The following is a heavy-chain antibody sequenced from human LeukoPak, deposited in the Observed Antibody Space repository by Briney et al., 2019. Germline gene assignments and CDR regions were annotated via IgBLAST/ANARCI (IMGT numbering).Heavy chain of an antibody. CDR1: GGSISSYY. CDR3: AREVDTAMVSP. CDR2: IYYSGST. V-gene: IGHV4-59*01. J-gene: IGHJ5*02. Sequence: KSSETLSLTCTVSGGSISSYYWSWIRQPPGKGLEWIGYIYYSGSTNYNPSLKSRVTISVDTSKNQFSLKLSSVTAADTAVYYCAREVDTAMVSPWGQGTLVTVSS. D-gene: IGHD5-18*01.